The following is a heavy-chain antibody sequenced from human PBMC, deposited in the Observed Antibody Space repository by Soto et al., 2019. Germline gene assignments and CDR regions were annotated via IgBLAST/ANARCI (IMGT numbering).Heavy chain of an antibody. Sequence: SETLSLTCAVYGGSFRSFYWSWIRQPPGKGLEWIGEIIHSGSTNYNPSLESRVTISLDTSKNQFSLKVGSVIAADTAVYYCARVRKGVTTIRKYGMDVWGQGTTFTVSS. CDR1: GGSFRSFY. CDR2: IIHSGST. V-gene: IGHV4-34*12. D-gene: IGHD4-17*01. J-gene: IGHJ6*02. CDR3: ARVRKGVTTIRKYGMDV.